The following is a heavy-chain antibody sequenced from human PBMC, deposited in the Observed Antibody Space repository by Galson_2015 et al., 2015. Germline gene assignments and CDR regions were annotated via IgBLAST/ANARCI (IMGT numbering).Heavy chain of an antibody. Sequence: SLRLSCAASGFTFSSYWMSWVRQAPGKGLEWVANIKQDGSEKYYVDSVKGRFTISRDNAKNSLYLRMNSLRAEDTAVYYCAREDDFWSGDRGYYFDYWGQGTLVTVSS. CDR2: IKQDGSEK. CDR3: AREDDFWSGDRGYYFDY. V-gene: IGHV3-7*03. D-gene: IGHD3-3*01. J-gene: IGHJ4*02. CDR1: GFTFSSYW.